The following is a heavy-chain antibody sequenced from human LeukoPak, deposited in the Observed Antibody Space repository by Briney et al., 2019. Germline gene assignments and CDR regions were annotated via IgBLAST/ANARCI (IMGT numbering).Heavy chain of an antibody. CDR3: VKLFGSGSLYDY. V-gene: IGHV3-48*01. D-gene: IGHD3-10*01. Sequence: GGSLRLSCAASGFTFSSYSMNWVRQAPGKGLEWVSYISSSSSTIYYADSVKGRFTISRDNSKNTLYLQMTSLRAEDTAMYYCVKLFGSGSLYDYWGQGTLVTVSS. J-gene: IGHJ4*02. CDR1: GFTFSSYS. CDR2: ISSSSSTI.